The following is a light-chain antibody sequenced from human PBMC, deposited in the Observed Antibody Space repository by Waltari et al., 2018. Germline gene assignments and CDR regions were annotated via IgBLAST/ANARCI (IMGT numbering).Light chain of an antibody. CDR2: DAS. CDR1: QDINPS. Sequence: DIQMTQSPSSLSASVGHRVTFTCQATQDINPSLSWFQQKPGEAPRLLIYDASTLQPGVPSRFSGTGSATGFSLTITSLQLDDSATYYCQQFHSLPYTFARGTKLHIK. CDR3: QQFHSLPYT. V-gene: IGKV1-33*01. J-gene: IGKJ2*01.